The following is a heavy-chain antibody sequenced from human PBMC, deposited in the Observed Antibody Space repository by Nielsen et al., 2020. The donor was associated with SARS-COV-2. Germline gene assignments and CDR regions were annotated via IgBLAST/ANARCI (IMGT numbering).Heavy chain of an antibody. CDR1: GFTFDDNA. D-gene: IGHD5-18*01. CDR3: AARGYSYGYY. J-gene: IGHJ4*02. Sequence: GESLRLSCVVSGFTFDDNAMHWVRQGPGKGLEWVAGISWNSNYIGYADSVKGRFTISRDNAKNTLYLQMNSLRAEDTALYYCAARGYSYGYYWGQGTLVTVSS. CDR2: ISWNSNYI. V-gene: IGHV3-9*01.